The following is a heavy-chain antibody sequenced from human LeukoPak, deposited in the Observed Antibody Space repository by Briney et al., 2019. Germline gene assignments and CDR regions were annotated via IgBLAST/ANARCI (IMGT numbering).Heavy chain of an antibody. Sequence: GGSLRLSCAASGFTFSNAWMSWVRQAPGKGREWVGRIKSKTDGGTTDYAAPVKGRFTISRDDSKNTLYLQMNSLKTEDTAVYYCTTGGYNWNYGRDSWGQGTLVTVSS. J-gene: IGHJ5*01. CDR3: TTGGYNWNYGRDS. D-gene: IGHD1-7*01. CDR1: GFTFSNAW. CDR2: IKSKTDGGTT. V-gene: IGHV3-15*01.